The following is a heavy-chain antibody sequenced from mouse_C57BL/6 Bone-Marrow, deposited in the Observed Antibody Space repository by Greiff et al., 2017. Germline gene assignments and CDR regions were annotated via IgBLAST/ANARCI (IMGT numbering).Heavy chain of an antibody. V-gene: IGHV1-15*01. CDR2: IDPETGGT. J-gene: IGHJ2*01. D-gene: IGHD3-3*01. CDR3: TRGGGTLYY. Sequence: QVQLQQSGAELVRPGASVTLSCKASGYTFTDYEMHWVKQTPVHGLEWIGAIDPETGGTAYNQKFKGKAILTADKSSSTAYMELRSLTSEDSAVYYCTRGGGTLYYWGQGTTLTVSS. CDR1: GYTFTDYE.